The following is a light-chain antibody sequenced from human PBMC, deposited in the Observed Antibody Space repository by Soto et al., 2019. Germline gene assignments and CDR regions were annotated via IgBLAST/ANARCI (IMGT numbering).Light chain of an antibody. CDR3: QHYNTWPWT. CDR2: GAS. Sequence: VSTDSPNTLSVSPVERAVLSCRASHSVSSSLAWYQQKPGQAPRLLISGASTRAAGIPARFSGSGSGTEFTLTISSLQSEDFAVYYCQHYNTWPWTFGQGTKVDIK. CDR1: HSVSSS. J-gene: IGKJ1*01. V-gene: IGKV3-15*01.